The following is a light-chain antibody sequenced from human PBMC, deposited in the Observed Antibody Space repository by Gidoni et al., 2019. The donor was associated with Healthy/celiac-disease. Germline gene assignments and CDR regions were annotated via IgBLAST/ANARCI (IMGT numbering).Light chain of an antibody. J-gene: IGKJ2*01. CDR2: WAS. CDR1: QSVLYSSNNKNY. CDR3: QQYYSTPPT. Sequence: TLMPRPPAPRAVSLGERATINCKSSQSVLYSSNNKNYLAWYQQKPGQPPKLLIYWASTRESGVPDRFSGSGSGTDFTLTISSLQAEDVAVYYCQQYYSTPPTFGQGTKLEIK. V-gene: IGKV4-1*01.